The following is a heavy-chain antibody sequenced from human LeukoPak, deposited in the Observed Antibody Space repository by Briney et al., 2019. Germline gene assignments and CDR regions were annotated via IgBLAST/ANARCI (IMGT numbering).Heavy chain of an antibody. V-gene: IGHV4-34*01. CDR1: GGSFSNYY. CDR3: ARGSFRGATDY. CDR2: INQSGRT. Sequence: KTSETLSLTCAVYGGSFSNYYWSWIRQPPGKGLEWIGEINQSGRTNCNPSLKSRVTISVDTSKKQLSLKLSSVTAADTAVYYCARGSFRGATDYWGQGTLVTVSS. D-gene: IGHD4/OR15-4a*01. J-gene: IGHJ4*02.